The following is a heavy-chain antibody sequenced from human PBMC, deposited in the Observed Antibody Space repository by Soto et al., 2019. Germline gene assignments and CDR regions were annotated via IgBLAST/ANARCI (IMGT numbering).Heavy chain of an antibody. CDR1: GGTFSNYA. CDR2: IIPIFGTR. D-gene: IGHD2-15*01. J-gene: IGHJ5*02. Sequence: QVQLVQSGAEVQKPGSSVKVSCKASGGTFSNYAITWVRQSPGQGLEWLGRIIPIFGTRDYVQKFQGRVTNSADESTTTDYIELSSLRSDDTAVYYGAKDGGREVYFAHWFDPWGQGTLVTVSS. V-gene: IGHV1-69*15. CDR3: AKDGGREVYFAHWFDP.